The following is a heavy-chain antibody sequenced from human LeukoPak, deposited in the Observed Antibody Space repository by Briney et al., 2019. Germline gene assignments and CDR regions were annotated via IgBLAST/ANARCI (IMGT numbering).Heavy chain of an antibody. J-gene: IGHJ4*02. Sequence: PGRSLGLSCAASGFTFRGYWMSWVRQAPGKGLEWVANIKEDGSEKYYVDSVKGRFTISRDNAKNSLNLQMDSLRVEDTAVYYCTRGDSSSKIDYWGQGTLVTVSS. CDR3: TRGDSSSKIDY. CDR2: IKEDGSEK. V-gene: IGHV3-7*01. D-gene: IGHD6-6*01. CDR1: GFTFRGYW.